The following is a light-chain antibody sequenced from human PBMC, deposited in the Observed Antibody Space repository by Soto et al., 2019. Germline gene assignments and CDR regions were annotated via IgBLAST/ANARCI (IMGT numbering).Light chain of an antibody. CDR2: GAS. J-gene: IGKJ4*01. CDR1: RSVFSSPTNKNY. CDR3: QQYYSTRLT. Sequence: DIVMTQSPDSLAVPLGGGPTTNSKPARSVFSSPTNKNYLAWYQQKPGQPLKRLIYGASTRESGVPDRFSGSGSGTDFTLTISSLQAEDVAVYYCQQYYSTRLTFGGGTKVEIK. V-gene: IGKV4-1*01.